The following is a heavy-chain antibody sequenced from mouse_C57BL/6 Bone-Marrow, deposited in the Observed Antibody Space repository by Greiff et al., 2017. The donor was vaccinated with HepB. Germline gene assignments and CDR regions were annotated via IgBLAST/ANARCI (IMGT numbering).Heavy chain of an antibody. Sequence: QVQLQQPGAELVKPGASVKMSCKASGYTFTSYWITWVKQRPGQGLEWIGDIYPGSGSTNYNEKFKSKATLTVDTSSSTAYMQLSSLTSEDSAVCYCAREGDYYYGSSYAWFAYWGQGTLVTVSA. CDR2: IYPGSGST. D-gene: IGHD1-1*01. V-gene: IGHV1-55*01. CDR3: AREGDYYYGSSYAWFAY. J-gene: IGHJ3*01. CDR1: GYTFTSYW.